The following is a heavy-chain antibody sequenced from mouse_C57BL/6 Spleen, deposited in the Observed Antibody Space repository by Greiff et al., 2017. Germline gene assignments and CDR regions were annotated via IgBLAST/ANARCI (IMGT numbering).Heavy chain of an antibody. Sequence: EVQLQQSGAELVKPGASVKLSCTASGFNIKDYYMHWVKQRTEQGLEWIGRIAPEDGETKYAPKFQGKATIPADTSSNTAYLQLSSLTSEDTAVYYCASPAYYGSSYGFAYWGQGTLVTVSA. CDR2: IAPEDGET. D-gene: IGHD1-1*01. V-gene: IGHV14-2*01. J-gene: IGHJ3*01. CDR1: GFNIKDYY. CDR3: ASPAYYGSSYGFAY.